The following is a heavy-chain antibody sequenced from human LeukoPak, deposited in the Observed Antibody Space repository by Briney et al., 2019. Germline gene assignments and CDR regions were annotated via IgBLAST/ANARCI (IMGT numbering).Heavy chain of an antibody. J-gene: IGHJ4*02. D-gene: IGHD6-6*01. CDR2: IYYSGST. Sequence: SQTLSLTCTVSGGSISSGGYYWSWISQHPGEGLEWIGYIYYSGSTYYNPSLKSRVTISVDTSKNQFSLKLSSVTAADTAVYYCARGGPPEYSSSSTSPYFDYWGQGTLVTVSS. V-gene: IGHV4-31*03. CDR3: ARGGPPEYSSSSTSPYFDY. CDR1: GGSISSGGYY.